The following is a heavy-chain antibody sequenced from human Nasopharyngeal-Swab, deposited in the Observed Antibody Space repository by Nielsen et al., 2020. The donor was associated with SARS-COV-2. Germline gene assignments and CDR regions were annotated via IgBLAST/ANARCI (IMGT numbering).Heavy chain of an antibody. CDR1: GGTFSSYA. D-gene: IGHD3-22*01. CDR2: IIPILGIA. J-gene: IGHJ5*02. Sequence: SVKVSCKASGGTFSSYAISWVRQAPGQGLEWMGRIIPILGIANYAQKFQGRDTITADKSTSTAYMELSSLRSEDTAVYYCAREPPHYYDSSGLASNWFDPWGQGTPVTVSS. CDR3: AREPPHYYDSSGLASNWFDP. V-gene: IGHV1-69*04.